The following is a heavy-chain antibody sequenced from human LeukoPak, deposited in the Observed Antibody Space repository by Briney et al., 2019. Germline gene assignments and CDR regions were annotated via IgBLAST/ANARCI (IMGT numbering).Heavy chain of an antibody. V-gene: IGHV3-48*03. CDR1: GFTFSRYE. J-gene: IGHJ4*02. D-gene: IGHD3-22*01. CDR2: ISGSGTTI. CDR3: ARAAYDYDISGYQDY. Sequence: GGSLRLSCAASGFTFSRYEMNWVRQAPGKGLEWVSYISGSGTTIYYADSVKGRFTVSRDNAKKSLYLQMNSLGAEDTAVYYCARAAYDYDISGYQDYWGQGTVVTVSS.